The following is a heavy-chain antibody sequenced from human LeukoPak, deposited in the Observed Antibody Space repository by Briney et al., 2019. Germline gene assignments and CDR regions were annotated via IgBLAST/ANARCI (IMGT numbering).Heavy chain of an antibody. Sequence: GGSLRLSCAASGFTFTTYGMSWVRQAPGKGLEWVSGISGSGSNTYYADSVKGRFTISRDNSKNTLYLQMNSLRAEDTAVYYCAKVSSHLAGDLDYWGQGTLVTVSS. J-gene: IGHJ4*02. V-gene: IGHV3-23*01. CDR1: GFTFTTYG. D-gene: IGHD7-27*01. CDR2: ISGSGSNT. CDR3: AKVSSHLAGDLDY.